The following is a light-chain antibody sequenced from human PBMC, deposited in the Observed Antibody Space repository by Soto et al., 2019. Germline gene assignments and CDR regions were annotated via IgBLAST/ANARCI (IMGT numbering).Light chain of an antibody. Sequence: EIVLTQSPATLSLSPGERATLSCRASQSVSSSYLAWYQQKPGQAPRLLIFGASTRATGIPARFSGSGSGTDFSLSISSLQSEDFAVYYCQQYITWPRTFGQGTKVDI. CDR3: QQYITWPRT. CDR1: QSVSSSY. CDR2: GAS. V-gene: IGKV3-15*01. J-gene: IGKJ1*01.